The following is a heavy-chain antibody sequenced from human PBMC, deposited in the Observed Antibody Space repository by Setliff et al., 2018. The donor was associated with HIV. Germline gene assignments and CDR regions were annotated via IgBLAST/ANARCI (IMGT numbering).Heavy chain of an antibody. CDR3: GRLSETAMASFDS. Sequence: ASVKVSCKTSGYTFTASYLHWVRQAPGQGLEWLGTLNPNGGSTTYAQKFQGRVTMTRDTSKNQLSLKVTSVTAADTAVYYCGRLSETAMASFDSWGQGTLVTVSS. J-gene: IGHJ4*02. CDR1: GYTFTASY. CDR2: LNPNGGST. V-gene: IGHV1-46*01. D-gene: IGHD5-18*01.